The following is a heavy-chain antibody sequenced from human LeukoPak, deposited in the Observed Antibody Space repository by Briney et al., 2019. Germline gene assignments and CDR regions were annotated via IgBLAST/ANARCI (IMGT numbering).Heavy chain of an antibody. Sequence: GGSLRLACAASPFTFSSYGMHWVRQAPGKGLEWVAYIQYDGSNQQYADSVKGRFSISRDSSKNILYLQMNSLKAEDTAVYYCAKDRCSNGVGCYYYYMDVWGKGTTVTISS. CDR2: IQYDGSNQ. CDR1: PFTFSSYG. V-gene: IGHV3-30*02. D-gene: IGHD2-8*01. J-gene: IGHJ6*03. CDR3: AKDRCSNGVGCYYYYMDV.